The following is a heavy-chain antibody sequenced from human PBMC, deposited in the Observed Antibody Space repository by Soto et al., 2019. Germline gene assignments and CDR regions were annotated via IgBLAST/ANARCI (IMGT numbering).Heavy chain of an antibody. CDR3: TREYSSGWGCDY. CDR2: INPSGGST. Sequence: QVQLVQSGAEVKKPGASVKVSCKASGYTFTTYYMHWVRQAPGQGLEWMGIINPSGGSTSYAQKFQGRVTMTRDTSTSTVYMELSSLRSEDTAVYYCTREYSSGWGCDYWGQGTLVTVSS. V-gene: IGHV1-46*01. D-gene: IGHD6-19*01. CDR1: GYTFTTYY. J-gene: IGHJ4*02.